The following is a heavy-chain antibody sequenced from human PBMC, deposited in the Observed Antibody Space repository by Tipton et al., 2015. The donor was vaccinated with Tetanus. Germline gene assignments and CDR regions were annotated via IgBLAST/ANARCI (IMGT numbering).Heavy chain of an antibody. CDR1: GFAFSRSS. CDR3: IGAASTTNYFDY. V-gene: IGHV3-73*01. J-gene: IGHJ4*02. D-gene: IGHD1-26*01. Sequence: VQLVQSGGGLVPPGGSLQLSCLASGFAFSRSSIFWVRQAPGKGPEGVGRIRTKPNNYASAYGASVKGRFIVSRDDSVNTAYLQMNSLKIEDTAVYYCIGAASTTNYFDYWGQGTLVIVSS. CDR2: IRTKPNNYAS.